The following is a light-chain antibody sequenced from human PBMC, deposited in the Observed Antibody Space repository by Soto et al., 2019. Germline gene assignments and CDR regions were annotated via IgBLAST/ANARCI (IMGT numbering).Light chain of an antibody. CDR2: EVS. CDR1: SSDVGGYKY. V-gene: IGLV2-14*01. J-gene: IGLJ1*01. CDR3: SSYTSSYTYV. Sequence: QSALTQPASVSGSPGQSITISCTGTSSDVGGYKYVSWYQQYPGKAPKLMISEVSNRPPGVSNRYSGSKSGNTASLTISGLQAEDEADYYCSSYTSSYTYVFGTGTKLTVL.